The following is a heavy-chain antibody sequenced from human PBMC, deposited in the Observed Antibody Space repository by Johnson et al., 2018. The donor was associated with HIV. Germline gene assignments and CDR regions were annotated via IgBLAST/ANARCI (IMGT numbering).Heavy chain of an antibody. Sequence: QVQLVESGGGLVKPGGSLRLSCAASGFSFTNAWMSWVRQAPGQGLEWVAVISYDGSNKYYADSVKGRFTISRDSSKNMLYLQMNSLRTEDTAVYYCGRDSTAGPDKGLDYVGAFDIWGQGTMVTVSS. CDR3: GRDSTAGPDKGLDYVGAFDI. CDR2: ISYDGSNK. V-gene: IGHV3-30*03. CDR1: GFSFTNAW. J-gene: IGHJ3*02. D-gene: IGHD4-17*01.